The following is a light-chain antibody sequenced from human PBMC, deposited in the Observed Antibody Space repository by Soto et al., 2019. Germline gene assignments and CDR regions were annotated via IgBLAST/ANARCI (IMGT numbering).Light chain of an antibody. CDR2: KAS. CDR3: QHYNSYSEA. V-gene: IGKV1-5*03. Sequence: DIPLIQSPGCLSASVGDRVTITCRASQTISSWLAWYQQKPGKAPKLLIYKASTLKSGVPSRFSGSGSGTEFTLTISSLQPDDFATYYCQHYNSYSEAFGQGTKVDI. J-gene: IGKJ1*01. CDR1: QTISSW.